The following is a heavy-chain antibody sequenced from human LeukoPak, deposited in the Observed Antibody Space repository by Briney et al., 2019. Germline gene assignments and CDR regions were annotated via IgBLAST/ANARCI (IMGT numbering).Heavy chain of an antibody. D-gene: IGHD2-15*01. CDR3: AGYCSGGSCYPYYYYGMDV. CDR1: GYTFTSYG. CDR2: ISAYNGNT. J-gene: IGHJ6*02. V-gene: IGHV1-18*01. Sequence: ASVKVSCKASGYTFTSYGISWVRQAPGQGLERMGWISAYNGNTNYAQKLQGRVTMTTDTSTSTAYMELRSLRSDDTAVYYCAGYCSGGSCYPYYYYGMDVWGQGTTVTVSS.